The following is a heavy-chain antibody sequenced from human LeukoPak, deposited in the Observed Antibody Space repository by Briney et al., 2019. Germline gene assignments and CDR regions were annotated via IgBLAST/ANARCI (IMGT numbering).Heavy chain of an antibody. CDR2: ISGSGGST. D-gene: IGHD2-2*01. CDR3: AKDCSSTSCYERDNYYYYGMDV. CDR1: GFTFSSYA. V-gene: IGHV3-23*01. Sequence: GGSLSLSCAASGFTFSSYAMSWVRQAPGKGLEWVSAISGSGGSTYYADSVKGRFTISRDNSKNTLYLQMNSLRAEDTAVYYCAKDCSSTSCYERDNYYYYGMDVWGKGTTVTVSS. J-gene: IGHJ6*04.